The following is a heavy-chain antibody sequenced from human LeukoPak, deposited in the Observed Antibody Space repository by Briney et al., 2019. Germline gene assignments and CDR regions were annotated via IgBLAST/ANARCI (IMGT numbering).Heavy chain of an antibody. D-gene: IGHD3-10*01. J-gene: IGHJ4*02. CDR2: ISGSDSST. V-gene: IGHV3-23*01. CDR3: AKDHTIVRGVISHFDY. Sequence: PGGSLRLSCAASGFTFSGYAMSWVRQAPGKGLEWVSVISGSDSSTSYADSVKGRFTISRDNSKNTLYLQLNSLRVEDTAVYYCAKDHTIVRGVISHFDYWGQGALVTVSS. CDR1: GFTFSGYA.